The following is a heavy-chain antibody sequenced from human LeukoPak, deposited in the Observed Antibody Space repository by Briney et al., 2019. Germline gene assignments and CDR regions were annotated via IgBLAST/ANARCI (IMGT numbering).Heavy chain of an antibody. J-gene: IGHJ4*02. CDR3: ARDREIVVVPAAMPLSFDY. Sequence: ASVKVSCKASGYTFTSYGISWVRQAPGQGLEWMGWISAYNGNTNYAQKLQGRVTMTTDTSTSTACMELRSLRSDDTAVYYCARDREIVVVPAAMPLSFDYWGQGTLVTVSS. V-gene: IGHV1-18*01. CDR1: GYTFTSYG. CDR2: ISAYNGNT. D-gene: IGHD2-2*01.